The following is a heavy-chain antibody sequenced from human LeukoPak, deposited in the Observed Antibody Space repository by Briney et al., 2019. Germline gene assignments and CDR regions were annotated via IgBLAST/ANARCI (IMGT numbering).Heavy chain of an antibody. CDR1: GYTFTSYG. Sequence: GASVKVSCKASGYTFTSYGISWVRQAPGQGLEWMGWISAYNGNTNYAQKLQGRVTITADESTSTAYMELSSLRSEDTAVYYCARDFQHWGQGTLVTVSS. J-gene: IGHJ1*01. V-gene: IGHV1-18*01. CDR2: ISAYNGNT. CDR3: ARDFQH.